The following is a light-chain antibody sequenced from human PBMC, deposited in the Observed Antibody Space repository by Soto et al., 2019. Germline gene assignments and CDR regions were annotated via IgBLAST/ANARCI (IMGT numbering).Light chain of an antibody. Sequence: EIVMTQSPATLSVSPGERATLSCRASQSVNSHLAWYQQKPGQAPRLLIYGASTRATGIPARFSDSGSGTEFTLTISSLQSEDSAVYYCQQYDRWPLTFGGGTKVEIK. CDR1: QSVNSH. V-gene: IGKV3-15*01. CDR2: GAS. J-gene: IGKJ4*01. CDR3: QQYDRWPLT.